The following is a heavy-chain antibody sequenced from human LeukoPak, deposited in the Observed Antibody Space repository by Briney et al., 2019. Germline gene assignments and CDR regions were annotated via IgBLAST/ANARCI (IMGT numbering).Heavy chain of an antibody. J-gene: IGHJ4*02. CDR2: IWYDGKNK. D-gene: IGHD4-23*01. CDR3: ARVSEFGNSGY. Sequence: GGSLRLSCAASGFNFTGHGIHWVRRVPGKGLEWVAVIWYDGKNKHYADSVKGRFTISRDTSKNTVYLQMNSLGAEDTAVYYCARVSEFGNSGYWGQGTLVTVHS. V-gene: IGHV3-33*01. CDR1: GFNFTGHG.